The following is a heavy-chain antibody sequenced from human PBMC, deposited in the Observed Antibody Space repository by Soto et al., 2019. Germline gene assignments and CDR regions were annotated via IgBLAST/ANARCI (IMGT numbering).Heavy chain of an antibody. V-gene: IGHV4-59*01. J-gene: IGHJ5*02. CDR1: GGSISSYY. CDR2: IYYSGST. D-gene: IGHD3-3*01. Sequence: SETLSLTCTVSGGSISSYYWSWIRQPPGKGPEWIGYIYYSGSTNYNPSLKSRVTISVDTSKNQFSLKLSSVTAADTAVYYCARNYDFWSGSQPSSFDPWGQGTLVTVSS. CDR3: ARNYDFWSGSQPSSFDP.